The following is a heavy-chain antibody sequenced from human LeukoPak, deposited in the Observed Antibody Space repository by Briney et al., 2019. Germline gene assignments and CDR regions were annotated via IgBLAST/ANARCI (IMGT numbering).Heavy chain of an antibody. Sequence: GGSLRLSCEASGFSFRRYYMSWVRQAPGKGLQWVSVLFSGGDTYYADSVKDRFSISRDSSRETLFLQMNSLRADVTAVYYCARQGFDSGFDYWGHGTMVTVSS. CDR1: GFSFRRYY. J-gene: IGHJ4*01. CDR3: ARQGFDSGFDY. V-gene: IGHV3-66*04. D-gene: IGHD3-10*01. CDR2: LFSGGDT.